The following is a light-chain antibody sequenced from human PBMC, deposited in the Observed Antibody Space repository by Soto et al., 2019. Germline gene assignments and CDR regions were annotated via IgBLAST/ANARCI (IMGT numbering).Light chain of an antibody. J-gene: IGLJ2*01. Sequence: QSVLTQPPSASGSPGQSVTISCTGTSSDVGGYNYVSWYQQHPGKAPKLMIYEVSKRPSGVPDRFSGSKSGNTASLTVSVLQAEDEADYYCSSYAGSNNFVVFGGGTNLTAL. V-gene: IGLV2-8*01. CDR2: EVS. CDR1: SSDVGGYNY. CDR3: SSYAGSNNFVV.